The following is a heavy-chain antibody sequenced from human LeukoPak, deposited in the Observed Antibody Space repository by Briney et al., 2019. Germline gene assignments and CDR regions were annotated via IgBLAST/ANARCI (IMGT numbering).Heavy chain of an antibody. D-gene: IGHD3-22*01. CDR1: GFIFNNYG. J-gene: IGHJ4*02. CDR2: ISNDGGGT. V-gene: IGHV3-23*01. Sequence: AGGSLRLSCAASGFIFNNYGLVWVRQAPGKGLEWVSAISNDGGGTTYADFVKGRFSVSRDNSKNTLFLQMNSLRAEDTALCYCAKGSSGYFFDLWGQGTLVTVSS. CDR3: AKGSSGYFFDL.